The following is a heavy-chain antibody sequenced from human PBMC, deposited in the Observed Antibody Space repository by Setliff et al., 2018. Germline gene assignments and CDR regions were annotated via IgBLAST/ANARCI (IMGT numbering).Heavy chain of an antibody. CDR1: GDSINSGTYY. CDR2: IYTGGST. J-gene: IGHJ5*02. Sequence: SETLSLTCSVSGDSINSGTYYWSWFRQSAGKGLEWVGRIYTGGSTNYNPSLKSRVTISLDTSKNHFSLTLTSVTAADTAVYYCARGRGLEWLPESWFDPWSQGTQVTVS. V-gene: IGHV4-61*02. CDR3: ARGRGLEWLPESWFDP. D-gene: IGHD3-3*01.